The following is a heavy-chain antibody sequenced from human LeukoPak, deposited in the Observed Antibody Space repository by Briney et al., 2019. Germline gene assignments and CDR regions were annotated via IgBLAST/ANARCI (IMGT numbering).Heavy chain of an antibody. V-gene: IGHV4-39*01. Sequence: KPSESLSLTCTVSGGSISSSSYYWGWIRQPPGKGLEWIGSIYSSWSTYYNPSLKSRVTISVDTSKNQFSLKLSSVTAADTAVYYCATNEWSGNYFEYWGQGTLVPVSS. CDR3: ATNEWSGNYFEY. D-gene: IGHD3-3*01. J-gene: IGHJ4*02. CDR1: GGSISSSSYY. CDR2: IYSSWST.